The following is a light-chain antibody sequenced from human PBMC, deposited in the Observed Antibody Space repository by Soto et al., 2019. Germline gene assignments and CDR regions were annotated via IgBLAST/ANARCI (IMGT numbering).Light chain of an antibody. J-gene: IGLJ3*02. CDR1: TGAVTSGNY. Sequence: VVTQEPSLTVSPGGTVTLTCASSTGAVTSGNYPSWFQQRPGQAPRTLIYTTNSKPSWTPARFSGSLLGDKAALTLSGVQPEDEADYYCLLYYGGAQLVFGGGTKLTVL. CDR2: TTN. CDR3: LLYYGGAQLV. V-gene: IGLV7-43*01.